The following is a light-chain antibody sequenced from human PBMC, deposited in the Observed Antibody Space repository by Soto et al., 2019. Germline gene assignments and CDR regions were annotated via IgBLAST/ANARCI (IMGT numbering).Light chain of an antibody. V-gene: IGLV2-14*03. J-gene: IGLJ3*02. Sequence: QTVVTQPASVSASPGQSITMSCTGTSSDVGAYNYVSWYQQHPGKAPKLMIYDVSSRPSGVSNRFSGSKSGNTASLTISGLQAEDEADYYCSSYTTSSTWVFGGGTKVTVL. CDR2: DVS. CDR1: SSDVGAYNY. CDR3: SSYTTSSTWV.